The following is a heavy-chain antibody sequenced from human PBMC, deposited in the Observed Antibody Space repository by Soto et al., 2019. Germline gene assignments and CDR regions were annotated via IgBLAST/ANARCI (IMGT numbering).Heavy chain of an antibody. D-gene: IGHD3-10*01. CDR1: GGSIPSDIPY. CDR2: IYYSGNT. V-gene: IGHV4-39*01. CDR3: ARHTDCGSGSSCLGSDNMDTDAFDI. J-gene: IGHJ3*02. Sequence: SDTLSLTCTVSGGSIPSDIPYWGWIRQPPGKGLGWIGTIYYSGNTHYNPSLRSRVTISMDTSKNQFSLRLASVTAADTAVYYCARHTDCGSGSSCLGSDNMDTDAFDIWGQGTMVS.